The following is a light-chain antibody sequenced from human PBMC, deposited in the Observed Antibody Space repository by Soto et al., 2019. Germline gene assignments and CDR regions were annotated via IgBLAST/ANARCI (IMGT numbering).Light chain of an antibody. V-gene: IGKV3-11*01. CDR3: QHRRNGRPVT. CDR1: QSVSSY. CDR2: GAS. Sequence: VLTNTPATLSRSPGAITTVSCRAGQSVSSYLAWDQQKPGQAPRLLIYGASNRATGIPDRFSGSGSGTDFTLTISSLGLEDFAVYYCQHRRNGRPVTFGQGTRLEFK. J-gene: IGKJ5*01.